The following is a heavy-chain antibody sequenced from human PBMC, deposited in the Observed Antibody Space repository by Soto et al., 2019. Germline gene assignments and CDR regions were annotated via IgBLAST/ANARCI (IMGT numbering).Heavy chain of an antibody. V-gene: IGHV4-39*01. J-gene: IGHJ5*01. CDR3: ARRERYYGSPGWFDP. CDR1: GASINNFAYY. Sequence: SETMSLTCSVSGASINNFAYYWGRLRQPPGKGLEWIGTVYYNENTYYNPSLKSRVAISVDTAKNQFSLNLRSVTAADTAIYFCARRERYYGSPGWFDPWGQGTLVTVSS. D-gene: IGHD3-10*01. CDR2: VYYNENT.